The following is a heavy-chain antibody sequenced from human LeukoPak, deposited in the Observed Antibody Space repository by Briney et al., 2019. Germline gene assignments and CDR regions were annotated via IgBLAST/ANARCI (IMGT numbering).Heavy chain of an antibody. CDR3: ARVPGYCSSTSCRAYYGMDV. V-gene: IGHV3-21*01. CDR1: GFTFSSYS. CDR2: ISSSSYI. J-gene: IGHJ6*02. D-gene: IGHD2-2*01. Sequence: GGSLRLSCAASGFTFSSYSMNWVRQAPGKGLEWVSSISSSSYIYYADSVKGRFTISRDNAKNSLYLQMNSLRAEDTAVYYRARVPGYCSSTSCRAYYGMDVWGQGTTVTVSS.